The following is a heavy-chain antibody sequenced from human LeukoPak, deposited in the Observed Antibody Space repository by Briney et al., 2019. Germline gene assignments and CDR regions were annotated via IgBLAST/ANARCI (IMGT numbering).Heavy chain of an antibody. J-gene: IGHJ6*03. V-gene: IGHV3-48*01. CDR1: GLTFSSYS. Sequence: GGSLRLSCAASGLTFSSYSMNWVRQAPGKGLEWVSYISSSSSTIYYADSVKGRFTISRDNAKNSLYLQMNSLRAEDTAVYYCARGRYYMDVWGKGTSVTVSS. CDR3: ARGRYYMDV. CDR2: ISSSSSTI.